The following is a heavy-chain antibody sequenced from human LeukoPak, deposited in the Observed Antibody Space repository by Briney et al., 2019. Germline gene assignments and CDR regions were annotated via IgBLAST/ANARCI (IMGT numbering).Heavy chain of an antibody. D-gene: IGHD3-10*01. CDR1: GFTFSSYW. CDR3: ARTRPLWFGDAFDI. Sequence: PGGSLRLPCAASGFTFSSYWMHWVRQAPGKGLVWVSRINSDGSSTSYADSVKGRFTISRDNAKNTLYLQMNSLRAEDTAVYYCARTRPLWFGDAFDIWGQGTMVTVSS. J-gene: IGHJ3*02. CDR2: INSDGSST. V-gene: IGHV3-74*01.